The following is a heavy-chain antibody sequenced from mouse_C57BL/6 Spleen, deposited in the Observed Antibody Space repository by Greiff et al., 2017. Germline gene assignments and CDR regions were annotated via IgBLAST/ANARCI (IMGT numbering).Heavy chain of an antibody. CDR2: INPGSGGT. D-gene: IGHD2-14*01. J-gene: IGHJ2*01. CDR3: ARGGDRGY. Sequence: VQLQQSGAELVRPGTSVKVSCKASGYAFTNYLIEWVKQRPGQGLEWIGVINPGSGGTNYNEKFKGKATLTADKSSSTAYMQLSSLTSEDSAVYFCARGGDRGYWGQGTTLTVSS. CDR1: GYAFTNYL. V-gene: IGHV1-54*01.